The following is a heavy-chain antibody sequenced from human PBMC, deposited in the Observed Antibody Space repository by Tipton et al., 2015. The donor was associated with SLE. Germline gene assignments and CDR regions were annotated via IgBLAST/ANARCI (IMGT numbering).Heavy chain of an antibody. J-gene: IGHJ1*01. D-gene: IGHD6-19*01. V-gene: IGHV4-39*07. CDR1: GGSISSSSYY. CDR2: IYYSGST. Sequence: TLSLTCTVSGGSISSSSYYWGWIRQPPGKGLEWIGSIYYSGSTYYNPSLKSRVTISVDTSKNQFSLKLGSVTAADTAVYYCASRPRGIAVAGTNPYFQHWGQGTLVTVSS. CDR3: ASRPRGIAVAGTNPYFQH.